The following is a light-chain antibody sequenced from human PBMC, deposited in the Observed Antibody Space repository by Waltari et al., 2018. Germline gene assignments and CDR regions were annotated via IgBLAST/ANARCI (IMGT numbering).Light chain of an antibody. CDR2: RNY. CDR1: SSNIGSNY. V-gene: IGLV1-47*01. CDR3: AGWDDSLSGWV. J-gene: IGLJ3*02. Sequence: QSVLTQPPSASGTPGQRVTISCSGSSSNIGSNYVYWYQQLPGTPPKLLIYRNYQRPSGVPDRFSGSKSGTSASLAISGLRSEDEADYYCAGWDDSLSGWVFGGGTKLTVL.